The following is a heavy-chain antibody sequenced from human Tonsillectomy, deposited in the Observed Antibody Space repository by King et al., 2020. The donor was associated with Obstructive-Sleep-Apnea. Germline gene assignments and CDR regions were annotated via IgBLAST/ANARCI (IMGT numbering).Heavy chain of an antibody. D-gene: IGHD2-8*01. CDR1: GGSISSTNW. CDR3: ARVKWRPYYYGMDV. V-gene: IGHV4-4*02. J-gene: IGHJ6*02. Sequence: VQLQESGPGLVKPSGTLSLTCAVSGGSISSTNWWSWVRQPPGKGLRWIGEIHHSGSTNYNPSLKSRVTIPVDKSKNQFSLKVTSVTAADTAVYYLARVKWRPYYYGMDVWSQGTTVTVSS. CDR2: IHHSGST.